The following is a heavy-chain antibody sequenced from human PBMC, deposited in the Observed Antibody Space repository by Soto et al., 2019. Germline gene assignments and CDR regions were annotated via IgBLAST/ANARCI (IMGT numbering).Heavy chain of an antibody. CDR2: IYYRGST. V-gene: IGHV4-31*03. CDR1: GGSISSGGYY. Sequence: QVQPQESGPGLVKPSQTLSLTCTVSGGSISSGGYYWSWIRQHPGKGLEWIGYIYYRGSTYYNPSLQSRVTISVGTSKNQFSLELSSVTAADTAVYYCAREGQYYYYGMDVCGQGTTVAVSS. CDR3: AREGQYYYYGMDV. J-gene: IGHJ6*02.